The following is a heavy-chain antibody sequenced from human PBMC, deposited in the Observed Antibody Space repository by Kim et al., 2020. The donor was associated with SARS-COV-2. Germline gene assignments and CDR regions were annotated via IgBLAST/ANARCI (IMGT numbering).Heavy chain of an antibody. J-gene: IGHJ5*02. Sequence: SETLSLTCTVSGGSISSCDYYWSWIRQPPGKGLEWIGYIYYSGSTYYNPSRKSRVTISVDTSKNQFSLKLSSVTAADTAVYYCASTVTTPPNWYDPWGHGTLFTVSS. CDR3: ASTVTTPPNWYDP. D-gene: IGHD4-17*01. V-gene: IGHV4-30-4*01. CDR2: IYYSGST. CDR1: GGSISSCDYY.